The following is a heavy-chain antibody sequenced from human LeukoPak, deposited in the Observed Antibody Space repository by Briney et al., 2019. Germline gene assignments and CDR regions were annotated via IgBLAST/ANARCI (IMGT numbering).Heavy chain of an antibody. Sequence: GSLRLSCAASGFTFSSYTMHWVRQAPGKGLEYVSAISSNGGSTYYANSVKGRFTISRDNSKNTLFLQMTSLRVEDTAVYYCAKDREKPSQFDYWGQGTLVTVSS. CDR3: AKDREKPSQFDY. V-gene: IGHV3-64*01. CDR1: GFTFSSYT. CDR2: ISSNGGST. J-gene: IGHJ4*02.